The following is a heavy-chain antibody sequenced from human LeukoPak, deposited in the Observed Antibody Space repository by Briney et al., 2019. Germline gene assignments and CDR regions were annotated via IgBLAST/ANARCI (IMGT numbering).Heavy chain of an antibody. V-gene: IGHV3-23*01. CDR2: ISGSGGST. CDR1: GFAFSSYA. J-gene: IGHJ4*02. D-gene: IGHD3-22*01. CDR3: AKEPYDSSGYEYYFDY. Sequence: QPGGSLRLSCAASGFAFSSYATSWVRQAPGKGLEWVSAISGSGGSTYYADSVKGRFTISRDNSKNTLYLQMNSLRAEDTAVYYCAKEPYDSSGYEYYFDYWGQGTLVTVSS.